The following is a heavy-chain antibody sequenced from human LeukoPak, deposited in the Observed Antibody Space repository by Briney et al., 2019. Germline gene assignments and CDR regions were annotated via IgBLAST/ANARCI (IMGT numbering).Heavy chain of an antibody. J-gene: IGHJ4*02. CDR3: ARGRGYSYGSLFDY. CDR2: MNPDIGNT. CDR1: GGTFSSYA. Sequence: ASVKVSCKASGGTFSSYAISWVRQATGQGLEWMGWMNPDIGNTAYAQKFQGRVTITRNTSTSTAYMELSSLRFEDTAVYYCARGRGYSYGSLFDYWGQGTLVTVSS. V-gene: IGHV1-8*03. D-gene: IGHD5-18*01.